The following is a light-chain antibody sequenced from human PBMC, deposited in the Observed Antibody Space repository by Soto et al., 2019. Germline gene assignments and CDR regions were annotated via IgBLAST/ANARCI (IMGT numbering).Light chain of an antibody. Sequence: EIVLTQSPATLSLSPGERATLSCRASQSVSVYLAWYQQKPGQAPRLLIYDASNRVTGIPARFSGSGSGTDFTLTISSLEPEDFAVYYCQQRSNWPPLTFGGGTKVEIK. CDR2: DAS. CDR3: QQRSNWPPLT. CDR1: QSVSVY. V-gene: IGKV3-11*01. J-gene: IGKJ4*01.